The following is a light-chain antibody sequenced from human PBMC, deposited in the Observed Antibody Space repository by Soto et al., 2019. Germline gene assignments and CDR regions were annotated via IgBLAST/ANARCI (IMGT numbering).Light chain of an antibody. CDR1: QSVTSNY. Sequence: EIVLTQSPGTLSLSPGERATLSCRASQSVTSNYLAWYQQKPGQAPRLLIFGASIRDTGIPDRFSVSGSGTDFTLTISRLEPEGFAVYYCQQYGSSPGTFGQGTKVDIK. J-gene: IGKJ1*01. CDR3: QQYGSSPGT. CDR2: GAS. V-gene: IGKV3-20*01.